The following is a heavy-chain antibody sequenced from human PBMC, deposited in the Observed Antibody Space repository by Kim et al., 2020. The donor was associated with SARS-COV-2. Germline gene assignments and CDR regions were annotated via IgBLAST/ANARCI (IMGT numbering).Heavy chain of an antibody. Sequence: ASVKVSCKASGYIFTSFAIQWVRQAPGQSLEWMGYINAGTGNTKFSQQFQGRVTLTRDRSANTAYMELSSLRSEDTAVYYCARDLFHTGFDNWGQGTLVAVSS. CDR1: GYIFTSFA. V-gene: IGHV1-3*01. CDR3: ARDLFHTGFDN. J-gene: IGHJ4*02. CDR2: INAGTGNT. D-gene: IGHD5-12*01.